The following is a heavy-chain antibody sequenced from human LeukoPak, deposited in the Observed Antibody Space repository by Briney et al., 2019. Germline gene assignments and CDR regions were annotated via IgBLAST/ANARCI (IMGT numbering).Heavy chain of an antibody. CDR2: IYPGDSDT. CDR1: GYSFTSYW. CDR3: ARRRGYSYGYYYYYMDV. Sequence: GESLKISCKGSGYSFTSYWIGWVRQLPGKGLEWMGIIYPGDSDTRYSPSFQGQVTISADKSISTAYLQWSSLKASDTAMYYCARRRGYSYGYYYYYMDVWGKGTTVTVSS. J-gene: IGHJ6*03. V-gene: IGHV5-51*01. D-gene: IGHD5-18*01.